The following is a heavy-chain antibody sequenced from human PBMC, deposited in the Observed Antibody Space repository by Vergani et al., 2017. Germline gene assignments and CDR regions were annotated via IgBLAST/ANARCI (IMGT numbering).Heavy chain of an antibody. CDR3: ARGEMLLRFLEWFSSSFYYYGMDV. D-gene: IGHD3-3*01. V-gene: IGHV3-23*04. Sequence: EVQLVESGGGLVQPGRSLRLSCAASGFTFDDYAMHWVRQAPGKGLEWVSAISGSGGSTYYADSVKGRFTISRDNSKNTLYLQMNSLRAEDTAVYYCARGEMLLRFLEWFSSSFYYYGMDVWGQGTTVTVSS. CDR2: ISGSGGST. J-gene: IGHJ6*02. CDR1: GFTFDDYA.